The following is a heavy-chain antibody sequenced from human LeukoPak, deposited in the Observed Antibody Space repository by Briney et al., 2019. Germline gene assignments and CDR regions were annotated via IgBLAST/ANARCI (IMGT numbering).Heavy chain of an antibody. CDR2: IYYSGST. V-gene: IGHV4-59*01. D-gene: IGHD3-22*01. Sequence: SETLSLTCTVSGGSISSYYWSWIRQPPGKGLEWIGYIYYSGSTNYNPSLKSRVTISVDTSKNQFSLKLSSVTAADTAVYYCARAVYDSSGSYYYYYYMDVWGKGTTVTISS. CDR1: GGSISSYY. J-gene: IGHJ6*03. CDR3: ARAVYDSSGSYYYYYYMDV.